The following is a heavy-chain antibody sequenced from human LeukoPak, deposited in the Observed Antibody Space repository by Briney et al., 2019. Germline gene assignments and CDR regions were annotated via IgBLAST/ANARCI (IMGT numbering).Heavy chain of an antibody. CDR2: INHSGST. Sequence: SETLSLTCAVYGGSFSGYYWSWIRQPPGKGLEWIGEINHSGSTNYNPSLKSRVTISVDTSKNQFSLKLSSVTAADTAVYYCAVSDFGGFDYWGQGTLVTVSS. V-gene: IGHV4-34*01. CDR3: AVSDFGGFDY. D-gene: IGHD3-10*01. CDR1: GGSFSGYY. J-gene: IGHJ4*02.